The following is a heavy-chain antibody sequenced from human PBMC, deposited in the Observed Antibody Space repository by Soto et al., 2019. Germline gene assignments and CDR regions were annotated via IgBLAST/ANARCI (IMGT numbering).Heavy chain of an antibody. J-gene: IGHJ5*02. V-gene: IGHV1-24*01. CDR1: GYTLSEVA. Sequence: ASVKVSCKVSGYTLSEVAIHWVRQPPGKGLEWMGGFNPENDETSYAQKFQGRLTLTEDTSTDTAYLELSSLRSDDTAVYYCTIAAYCSGATCYSGYNWSAPWGQGTLVPVSS. CDR2: FNPENDET. CDR3: TIAAYCSGATCYSGYNWSAP. D-gene: IGHD2-2*01.